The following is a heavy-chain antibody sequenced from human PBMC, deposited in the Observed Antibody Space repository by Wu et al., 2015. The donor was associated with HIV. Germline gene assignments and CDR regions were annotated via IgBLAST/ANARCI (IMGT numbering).Heavy chain of an antibody. D-gene: IGHD3-10*01. J-gene: IGHJ6*02. V-gene: IGHV1-58*02. CDR3: AARSPGSGSYNHYFFGMDV. CDR2: IVVGNGNR. CDR1: GINLITSV. Sequence: QMILVQSGPQVAKPETSVRVSCKASGINLITSVIQWVRQTPGQRPEWIGWIVVGNGNRNYAQGFQGRLKISRDMSTRTVYLELNSLKFDDTAVYYCAARSPGSGSYNHYFFGMDVWGQGTTVTVSS.